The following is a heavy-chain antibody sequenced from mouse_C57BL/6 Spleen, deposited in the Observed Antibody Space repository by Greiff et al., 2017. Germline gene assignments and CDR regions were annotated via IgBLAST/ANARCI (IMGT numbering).Heavy chain of an antibody. CDR3: ARAEVALDY. CDR2: IYPGDGDT. D-gene: IGHD1-1*02. Sequence: QVQLKQSGPELVKPGASVKISCKASGYAFSSSWMNWVKQRPGKGLEWIGRIYPGDGDTNYNGKFKGKATLTADKSSSTAYMKLSSLTSEDSAVYLCARAEVALDYWGQGTTLTVSS. V-gene: IGHV1-82*01. J-gene: IGHJ2*01. CDR1: GYAFSSSW.